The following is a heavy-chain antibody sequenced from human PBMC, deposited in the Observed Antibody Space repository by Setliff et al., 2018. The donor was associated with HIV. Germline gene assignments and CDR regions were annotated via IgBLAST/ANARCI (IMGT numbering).Heavy chain of an antibody. V-gene: IGHV4-39*01. Sequence: SETLSLTCTVSGGSMTNSYYWGWIRQPPGKGLEWIGNIYYSGSTYYNPSLKSRVTITVDTSKNQFSLRLSSVTAADTAVYYCARTRGYTYGYIDSWGQGTLVTVSS. D-gene: IGHD5-18*01. CDR3: ARTRGYTYGYIDS. CDR2: IYYSGST. J-gene: IGHJ4*02. CDR1: GGSMTNSYY.